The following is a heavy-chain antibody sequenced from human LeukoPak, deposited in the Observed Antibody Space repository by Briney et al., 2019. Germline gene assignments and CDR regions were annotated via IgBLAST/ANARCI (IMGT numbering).Heavy chain of an antibody. J-gene: IGHJ4*02. CDR3: ARVGVDYYGSGSTTLDFDY. D-gene: IGHD3-10*01. Sequence: SQTLSLTCAVSGGSLSSSNWWSWVRQPPGKGLEWIGEIYHSGSTNYNPSLKSRVTISVDKSKNQFSLKLSSVTAADTAVYYCARVGVDYYGSGSTTLDFDYWGQGTLVTVSS. CDR1: GGSLSSSNW. CDR2: IYHSGST. V-gene: IGHV4-4*02.